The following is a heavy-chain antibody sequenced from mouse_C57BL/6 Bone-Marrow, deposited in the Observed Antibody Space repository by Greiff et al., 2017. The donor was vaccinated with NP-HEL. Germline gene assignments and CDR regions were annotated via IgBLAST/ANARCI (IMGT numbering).Heavy chain of an antibody. CDR1: GFSFNTYA. Sequence: EVQLVESGGGLVQPKGSLKLSCAASGFSFNTYAMNWVRQAPGKGLEWVARIRSKSNNYATYYADSVKDRFTISRDDSESMLYLQMNNLKTEDTAMYYCVRQGGSSLDYWGQGTTLTVSS. CDR2: IRSKSNNYAT. J-gene: IGHJ2*01. CDR3: VRQGGSSLDY. D-gene: IGHD1-1*01. V-gene: IGHV10-1*01.